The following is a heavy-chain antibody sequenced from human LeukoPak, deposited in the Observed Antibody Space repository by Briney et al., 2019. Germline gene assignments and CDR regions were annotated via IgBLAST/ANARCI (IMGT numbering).Heavy chain of an antibody. CDR1: GFTFDDYA. Sequence: GGSLRLSCAASGFTFDDYAMHWVRQAPGKGLEWVLGISWNSGSIGYADSVKGRFTISRDNAKNSLYLQMNSLRADDTALYYCAKDLDIVVVPAAMRVKAFDIWGQGTMVTVSS. CDR3: AKDLDIVVVPAAMRVKAFDI. D-gene: IGHD2-2*01. V-gene: IGHV3-9*01. J-gene: IGHJ3*02. CDR2: ISWNSGSI.